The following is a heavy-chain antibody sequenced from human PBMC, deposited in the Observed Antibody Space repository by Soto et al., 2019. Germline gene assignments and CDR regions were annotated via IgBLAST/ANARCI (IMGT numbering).Heavy chain of an antibody. D-gene: IGHD6-6*01. CDR3: ARDSSIAARRYYGMDV. V-gene: IGHV3-53*01. J-gene: IGHJ6*02. CDR2: IYSGGST. Sequence: GGSLRLSCAASGFTVSSNYMSWVRQAPGKGLEWVSVIYSGGSTYYADSVKGRFTISRDNSKNTLYLQMNSLRAEDTAVYYCARDSSIAARRYYGMDVWGQGTTVTVSS. CDR1: GFTVSSNY.